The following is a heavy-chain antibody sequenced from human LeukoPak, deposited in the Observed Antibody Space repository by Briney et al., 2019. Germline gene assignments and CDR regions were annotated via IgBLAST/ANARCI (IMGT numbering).Heavy chain of an antibody. CDR1: GFIFSSYG. D-gene: IGHD6-13*01. CDR3: TREAIAAAGISRQI. J-gene: IGHJ4*02. V-gene: IGHV3-30*02. CDR2: IRYDGSNT. Sequence: GGSLRLSCAASGFIFSSYGMHWVRQAPGKGLEWVAFIRYDGSNTYYADSVKGRFTISRDDSKNTAYLQMNSLKTEDTAVYYCTREAIAAAGISRQIWGQGTLVTVSS.